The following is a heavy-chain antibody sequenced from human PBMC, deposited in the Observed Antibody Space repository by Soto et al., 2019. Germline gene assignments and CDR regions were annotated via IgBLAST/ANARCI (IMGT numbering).Heavy chain of an antibody. J-gene: IGHJ4*02. CDR1: GGSISGSSYY. Sequence: KPSETLSLTCTVSGGSISGSSYYWGWIRQPPGKGLECIGSVHYSGSTDYNPSLKSRVTISVDTSKNQFSLKLTSVTAADTAVYFCASFSGATYGDYGGGINYWGQGTLVTVSS. V-gene: IGHV4-39*01. CDR2: VHYSGST. CDR3: ASFSGATYGDYGGGINY. D-gene: IGHD4-17*01.